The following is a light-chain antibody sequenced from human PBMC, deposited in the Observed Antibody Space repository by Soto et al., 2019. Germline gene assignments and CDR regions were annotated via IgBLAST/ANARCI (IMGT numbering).Light chain of an antibody. CDR3: SSYAGSNILYV. Sequence: QSVLTQPPSASGSPGQSVTISCTGTSSDFGGYNYVSWYQQHPGKAPKLMIYEVSKRPSGAPDRFSGSKSGNTASLTVSGLQAEDEADYYCSSYAGSNILYVFGTGTKVTVL. J-gene: IGLJ1*01. CDR1: SSDFGGYNY. V-gene: IGLV2-8*01. CDR2: EVS.